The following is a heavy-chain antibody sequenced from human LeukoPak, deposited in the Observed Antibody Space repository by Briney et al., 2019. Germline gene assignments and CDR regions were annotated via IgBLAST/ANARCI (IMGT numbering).Heavy chain of an antibody. CDR2: IKQDGSEK. V-gene: IGHV3-7*01. CDR1: GFTFSSYW. CDR3: ARGFGESGWYYYYYMDV. Sequence: GGSLRLSCAASGFTFSSYWMSWVRQAPGKGLEWVANIKQDGSEKYYVDSVKGRFTISRDNAKNSLYLQMNSLRAEDTAVYYCARGFGESGWYYYYYMDVWGKGTTVTISS. D-gene: IGHD3-10*01. J-gene: IGHJ6*03.